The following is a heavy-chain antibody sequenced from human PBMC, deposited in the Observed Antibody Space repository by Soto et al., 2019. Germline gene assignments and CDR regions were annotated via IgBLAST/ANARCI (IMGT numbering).Heavy chain of an antibody. J-gene: IGHJ4*01. D-gene: IGHD6-13*01. CDR1: GYTFTNYG. CDR2: INTYNGNT. Sequence: QVQLVQSGAEVKKPGASVKVSCKASGYTFTNYGIIWVRQAPGQGLEWMGWINTYNGNTNYAQNLHGRVTLTTDISTSTAYMELRPLRSDGPALYFYASAGQYSSSNYSLHTFDYWGHGTLVTVSS. V-gene: IGHV1-18*01. CDR3: ASAGQYSSSNYSLHTFDY.